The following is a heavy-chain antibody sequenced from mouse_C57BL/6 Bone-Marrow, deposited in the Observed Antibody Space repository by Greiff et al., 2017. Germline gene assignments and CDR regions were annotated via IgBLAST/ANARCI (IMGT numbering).Heavy chain of an antibody. CDR1: GFSLTSSG. CDR3: AKQREFITTVRLLG. J-gene: IGHJ3*01. Sequence: VQVVESGPGLVAPSQSLSITCTVSGFSLTSSGVDWVRQPPGKGLEWLGVIWGGGSTNYNSALMSRLSISKDNSKSQVFLKMNSLQTDDTAMYYCAKQREFITTVRLLGWGQGTLVTVSA. V-gene: IGHV2-9*01. CDR2: IWGGGST. D-gene: IGHD1-1*01.